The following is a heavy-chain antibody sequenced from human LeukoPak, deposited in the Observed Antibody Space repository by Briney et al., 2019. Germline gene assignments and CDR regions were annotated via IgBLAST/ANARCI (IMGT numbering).Heavy chain of an antibody. CDR2: FDPEDGET. CDR3: ATSNYGSGSYDY. Sequence: ASVKVSCKVSGYTLTELSMHWVRQAPGKGLEWMGGFDPEDGETIYAQKFQGRVTMTEDTSTDTAYMELSSLRSEDTAVYYCATSNYGSGSYDYWGQGTLVTVSS. V-gene: IGHV1-24*01. CDR1: GYTLTELS. J-gene: IGHJ4*02. D-gene: IGHD3-10*01.